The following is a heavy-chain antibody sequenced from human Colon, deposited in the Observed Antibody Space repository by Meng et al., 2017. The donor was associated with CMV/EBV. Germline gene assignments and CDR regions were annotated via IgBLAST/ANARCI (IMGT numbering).Heavy chain of an antibody. Sequence: GESLKISCAASGFTVSSDYMVWVRQAPGKGLEWVSSISSRSTYISYADSVKGRFTVSRDDAKNSLYLQMDSLRAEDTAVYYCARAPGNYLSPYYFDFWGQGTLVTVSS. CDR3: ARAPGNYLSPYYFDF. CDR1: GFTVSSDY. J-gene: IGHJ4*02. V-gene: IGHV3-21*01. CDR2: ISSRSTYI. D-gene: IGHD1-14*01.